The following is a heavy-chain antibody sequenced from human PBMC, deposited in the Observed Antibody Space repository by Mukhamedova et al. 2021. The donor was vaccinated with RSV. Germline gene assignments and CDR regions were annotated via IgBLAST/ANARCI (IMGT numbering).Heavy chain of an antibody. Sequence: GDSVKGRFAISRDNAKKSLYLQMNSLRAEDTAMYFCASSYCSSTICTPHGPWGQGTLVTVSS. D-gene: IGHD2-2*01. CDR3: ASSYCSSTICTPHGP. J-gene: IGHJ4*02. V-gene: IGHV3-7*01.